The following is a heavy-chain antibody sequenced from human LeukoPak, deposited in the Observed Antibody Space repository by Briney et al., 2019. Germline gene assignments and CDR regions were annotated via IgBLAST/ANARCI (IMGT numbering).Heavy chain of an antibody. Sequence: PSETLSLTCTVSGGSINSYYWSWTRQPPGKGLEWIGCIHYSGSTNYNPSLKSRVTISVDTSKNQFSLRLSSVTAADTAVYYCARVRDRSSYFYDFDYWGQGTLVTVSS. D-gene: IGHD3-22*01. CDR3: ARVRDRSSYFYDFDY. V-gene: IGHV4-59*01. J-gene: IGHJ4*02. CDR1: GGSINSYY. CDR2: IHYSGST.